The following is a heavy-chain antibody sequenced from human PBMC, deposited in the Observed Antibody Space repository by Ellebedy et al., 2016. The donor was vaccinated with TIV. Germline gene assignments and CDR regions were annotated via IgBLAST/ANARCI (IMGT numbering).Heavy chain of an antibody. J-gene: IGHJ6*02. D-gene: IGHD2-2*02. V-gene: IGHV3-7*03. CDR1: GFTFSRYW. CDR3: ARAAYPYAMDV. Sequence: GESLKISCAASGFTFSRYWMSWVRQAPGKGLEWVANIKQDGSEKYYVDSVKGRFTISRDNAKNSLYLQMNRLRFEDTALYYCARAAYPYAMDVWGQGTTVTVSS. CDR2: IKQDGSEK.